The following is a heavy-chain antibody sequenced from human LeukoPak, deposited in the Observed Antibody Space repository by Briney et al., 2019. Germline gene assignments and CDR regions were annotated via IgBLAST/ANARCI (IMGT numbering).Heavy chain of an antibody. CDR3: AKSYIVLMVYAPAGY. J-gene: IGHJ4*02. Sequence: GSLRLSCSGSGFTFSSYCMGWVRQAPGKGLEWVSAISGSGGSTYYADSVKGRFTISRDNSKNTLYLQMNSLRAEDTAVYYCAKSYIVLMVYAPAGYWGQGTLVTVSS. V-gene: IGHV3-23*01. CDR1: GFTFSSYC. CDR2: ISGSGGST. D-gene: IGHD2-8*01.